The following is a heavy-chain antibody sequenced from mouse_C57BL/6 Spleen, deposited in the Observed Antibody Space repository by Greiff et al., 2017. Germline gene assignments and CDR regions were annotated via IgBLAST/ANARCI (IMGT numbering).Heavy chain of an antibody. CDR3: ALIYYYGSSYGYYAMDY. CDR1: GYTFTDYY. D-gene: IGHD1-1*01. J-gene: IGHJ4*01. Sequence: VQLQQSGPELVKPGASVKISCKASGYTFTDYYINWVKQRPGQGLEWIGWIFPGSGSTYYNEKFKGKATLTVDKSSSTAYMLLSSLTSEDSAVYFCALIYYYGSSYGYYAMDYWGQGTSVTVSS. V-gene: IGHV1-75*01. CDR2: IFPGSGST.